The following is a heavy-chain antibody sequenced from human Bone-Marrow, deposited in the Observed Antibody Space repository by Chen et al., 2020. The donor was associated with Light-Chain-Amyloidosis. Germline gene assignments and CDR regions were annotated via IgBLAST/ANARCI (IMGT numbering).Heavy chain of an antibody. D-gene: IGHD5-12*01. Sequence: QVELQQWGAGLLKPSATLSLTCGIHNGAFGDDSWTWIRQPPGKGLQWIAEINHSGSANYNSSLKSRTTISVDKSKNQFSLRRIAVTAADTAVYYCARYEPHFSDSIISGYTAWGQGTSVTVSS. CDR2: INHSGSA. CDR3: ARYEPHFSDSIISGYTA. J-gene: IGHJ5*02. CDR1: NGAFGDDS. V-gene: IGHV4-34*01.